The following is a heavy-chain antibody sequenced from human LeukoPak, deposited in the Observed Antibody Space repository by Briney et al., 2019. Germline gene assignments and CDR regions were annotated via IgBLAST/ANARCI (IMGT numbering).Heavy chain of an antibody. CDR2: IIPIFGTA. V-gene: IGHV1-69*13. CDR3: ARVLAGSSSPMDV. CDR1: GGTFSSYA. D-gene: IGHD6-13*01. J-gene: IGHJ6*03. Sequence: SVKVSCKASGGTFSSYAISCVRQAPGQGLEWMGGIIPIFGTANYAQEFQGRVTITADESTSTAYMELSSLRSEDTAVYYCARVLAGSSSPMDVWGKGTTVTVS.